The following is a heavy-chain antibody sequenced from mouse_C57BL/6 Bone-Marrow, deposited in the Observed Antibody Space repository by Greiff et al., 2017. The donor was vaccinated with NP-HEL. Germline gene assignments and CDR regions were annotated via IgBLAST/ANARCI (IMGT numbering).Heavy chain of an antibody. CDR2: IYPVDGDT. CDR3: AREDGGSSAWFAY. Sequence: QVQLQQPGAELVKPGASVKLSCKASGYAFSSSWMNWVKQRPGQGLEWIGGIYPVDGDTNYNEKFKGKATLAADQSSSTAYMQLSSLTSEDSAVYYWAREDGGSSAWFAYWGKGTMVTVSA. V-gene: IGHV1-82*01. D-gene: IGHD1-1*02. CDR1: GYAFSSSW. J-gene: IGHJ3*01.